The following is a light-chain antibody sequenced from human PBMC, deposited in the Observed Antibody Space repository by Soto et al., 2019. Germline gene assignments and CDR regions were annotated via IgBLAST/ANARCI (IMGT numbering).Light chain of an antibody. Sequence: EIQMTQSPASLSASVGDRVTITCRASQSISAYLNWYQQKPGKAPNLLIHDASILQTGVPPRFSGGGCGTDFTLTSSRLQEEDFATYYCQQIYNTPITFGQGTKVDIK. CDR3: QQIYNTPIT. J-gene: IGKJ1*01. CDR1: QSISAY. CDR2: DAS. V-gene: IGKV1-39*01.